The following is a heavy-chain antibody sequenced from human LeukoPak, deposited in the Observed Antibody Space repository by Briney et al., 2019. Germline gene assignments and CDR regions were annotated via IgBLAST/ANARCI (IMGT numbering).Heavy chain of an antibody. CDR1: GYTFTGYY. D-gene: IGHD4-17*01. CDR3: ARDTYGDYHPRYYYYGMDV. J-gene: IGHJ6*02. CDR2: INPNSGGT. Sequence: ASVKASCKASGYTFTGYYMHWVRQAPGQGLEWMGWINPNSGGTNYAQKFQGRVTMTRDTSISTAYMELSRLRSEDTAVYYCARDTYGDYHPRYYYYGMDVWGQGTTVTVSS. V-gene: IGHV1-2*02.